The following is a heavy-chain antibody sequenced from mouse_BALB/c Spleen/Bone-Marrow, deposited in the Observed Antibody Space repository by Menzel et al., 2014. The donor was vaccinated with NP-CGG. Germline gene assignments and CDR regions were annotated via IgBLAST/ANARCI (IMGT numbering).Heavy chain of an antibody. Sequence: ESGPGLVKPSQSLSLTCTVTGYSITSDYAWNWIRQFRGNKLEWTGYISYSSSTNYNPSLKSRISITRDTSKNQFFLHLDSVTAEDTATYYCARWDYGDYAMDYWGHGTSVTVSS. CDR3: ARWDYGDYAMDY. CDR1: GYSITSDYA. V-gene: IGHV3-2*02. D-gene: IGHD1-2*01. J-gene: IGHJ4*01. CDR2: ISYSSST.